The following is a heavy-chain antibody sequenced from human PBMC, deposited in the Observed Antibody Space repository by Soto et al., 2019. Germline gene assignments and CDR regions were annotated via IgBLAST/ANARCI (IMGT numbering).Heavy chain of an antibody. CDR2: ISAYNGNT. D-gene: IGHD2-2*01. CDR1: GYTFTSYG. CDR3: ARDFIVVVPAATQEYNWFDP. Sequence: GASVKVSCKASGYTFTSYGISWVRQAPGQGLEWMGWISAYNGNTNYAQKLQGRVTMTTDTSTSTAYMELRSLRSDDTAVYYCARDFIVVVPAATQEYNWFDPWGQGTLVTVSS. V-gene: IGHV1-18*01. J-gene: IGHJ5*02.